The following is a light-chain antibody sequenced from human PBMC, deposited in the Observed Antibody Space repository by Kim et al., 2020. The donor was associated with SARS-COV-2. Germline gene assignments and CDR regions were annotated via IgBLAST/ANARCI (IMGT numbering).Light chain of an antibody. V-gene: IGKV1-5*01. CDR1: QSGDSW. J-gene: IGKJ1*01. Sequence: DIQMTKSPSTLSASVGDRVTITCRASQSGDSWLAWYQQKPGKAPDLLIYDASTLESGVPSRFSGSGSGTEFTLTISSLQPDDFATYYCQQYNNYVWTFGRGTKVDIK. CDR3: QQYNNYVWT. CDR2: DAS.